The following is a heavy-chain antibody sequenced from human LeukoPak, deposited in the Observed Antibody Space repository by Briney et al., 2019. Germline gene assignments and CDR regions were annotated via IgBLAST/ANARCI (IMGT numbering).Heavy chain of an antibody. CDR2: INSDGSST. V-gene: IGHV3-74*01. Sequence: QAGGSLRLSCAASGFTFSSYWMHWVRQAPGKGLVWVSRINSDGSSTSYADSVKGRFTISRDNAKNSLYLQMNSLRAEDTALYYCARAQMGTTGMDVWGKGTTVTVSS. CDR3: ARAQMGTTGMDV. CDR1: GFTFSSYW. D-gene: IGHD5-24*01. J-gene: IGHJ6*03.